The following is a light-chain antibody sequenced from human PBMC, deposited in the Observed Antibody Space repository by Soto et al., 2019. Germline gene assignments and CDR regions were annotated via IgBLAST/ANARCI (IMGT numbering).Light chain of an antibody. V-gene: IGKV1-6*01. J-gene: IGKJ1*01. Sequence: AIQMTQSPSSLSASVGDRVTITCRASQGIRNDLGWYQQKPGKAPKLLIYAASSLQSGVPSRFSGSGSGTDFTLTSSRLEPEDVATYYCLQEYNSLRTFGQGTKVEIK. CDR2: AAS. CDR1: QGIRND. CDR3: LQEYNSLRT.